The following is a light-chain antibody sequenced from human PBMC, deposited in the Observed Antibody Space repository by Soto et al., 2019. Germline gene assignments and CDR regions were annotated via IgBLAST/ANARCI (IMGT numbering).Light chain of an antibody. J-gene: IGKJ1*01. V-gene: IGKV4-1*01. Sequence: DIVMTQSPDSLAVSLGERATINCKSSQTILYSPHNKNYLAWYQKKAGQPPKLLIYWASTRVSGVPDRFSGSGSGTDFTLTISSLQAEDVAVYYCQQYYDTPRTFGQGTKVEFK. CDR3: QQYYDTPRT. CDR1: QTILYSPHNKNY. CDR2: WAS.